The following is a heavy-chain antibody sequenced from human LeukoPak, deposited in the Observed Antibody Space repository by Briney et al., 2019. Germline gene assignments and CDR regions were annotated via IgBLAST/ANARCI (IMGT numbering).Heavy chain of an antibody. V-gene: IGHV3-21*01. CDR1: GFTVSSTY. CDR2: ISSSSSYI. Sequence: PGGSLRLSCSASGFTVSSTYMIWVRQTPGKGLEWVSSISSSSSYIYYADSVKGRFTISRDNAKNSLYLQMNSLRAEDTAVYYCASLPGYDILPDYSWGQGTLVTVSS. D-gene: IGHD3-9*01. CDR3: ASLPGYDILPDYS. J-gene: IGHJ4*02.